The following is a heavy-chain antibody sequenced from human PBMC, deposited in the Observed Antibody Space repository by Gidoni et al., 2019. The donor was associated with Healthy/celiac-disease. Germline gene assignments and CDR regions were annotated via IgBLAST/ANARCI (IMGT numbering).Heavy chain of an antibody. Sequence: QVQLVESGGGVGQPGRSLRLSCAASGFTFSSYAMHWVRQAPGKGLEWVAVISYDGSNKYYADSVKGRFTISRDNSKNTLYLQMNSLRAEDTAVYYCARGTGYSSGWTRLWGQGTLVTVSS. CDR1: GFTFSSYA. J-gene: IGHJ4*02. CDR3: ARGTGYSSGWTRL. V-gene: IGHV3-30*04. CDR2: ISYDGSNK. D-gene: IGHD6-19*01.